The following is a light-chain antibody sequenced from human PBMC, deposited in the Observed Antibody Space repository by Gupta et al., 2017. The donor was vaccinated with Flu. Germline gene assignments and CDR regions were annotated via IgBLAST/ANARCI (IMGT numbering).Light chain of an antibody. J-gene: IGKJ2*01. CDR3: QQYGSSPYT. CDR2: GAS. V-gene: IGKV3-20*01. CDR1: QSVSNSQ. Sequence: GTLSLSPGERATLSCRASQSVSNSQLARYQQKLGQAPRLLIYGASNRATGIPDRFSGSGSGTDYTLTINRLEPEDFAVYYCQQYGSSPYTFGQGTKLEIK.